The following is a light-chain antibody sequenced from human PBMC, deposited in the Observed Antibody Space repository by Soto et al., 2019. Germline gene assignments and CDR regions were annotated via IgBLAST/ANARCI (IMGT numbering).Light chain of an antibody. CDR1: SSDVGSYNL. Sequence: LTQPASVSGSPGQSITISCTGTSSDVGSYNLVSWYQHHPDEAPKLIIYEVNKRPSGVSNRFSGSKSGNTASLTISGLQAEDEADYYCCSYAGSSSFYVFGSGTKVTVL. CDR3: CSYAGSSSFYV. V-gene: IGLV2-23*02. CDR2: EVN. J-gene: IGLJ1*01.